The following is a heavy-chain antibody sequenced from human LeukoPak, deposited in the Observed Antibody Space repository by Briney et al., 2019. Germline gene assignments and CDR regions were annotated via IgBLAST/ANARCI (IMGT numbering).Heavy chain of an antibody. J-gene: IGHJ4*02. CDR1: GFTFSNYA. D-gene: IGHD3-22*01. V-gene: IGHV3-23*01. CDR3: ADHKGSSWYSNY. Sequence: GGSMRLSCAASGFTFSNYAMSWVRQAPGKGLEWVSVVTGSGDSTSYADSVKGRFTISRDNSHNTVYLQMNSLRADDTAVYYCADHKGSSWYSNYWGQGTLVTVSS. CDR2: VTGSGDST.